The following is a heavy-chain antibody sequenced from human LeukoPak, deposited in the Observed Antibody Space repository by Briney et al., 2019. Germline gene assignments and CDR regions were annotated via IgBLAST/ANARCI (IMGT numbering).Heavy chain of an antibody. CDR1: GYSISSGYY. CDR2: IYHSGST. CDR3: ARTVLLTRAFDI. D-gene: IGHD3-10*01. V-gene: IGHV4-38-2*02. J-gene: IGHJ3*02. Sequence: PSETLSLTCTVSGYSISSGYYWGWIRQPPGKGLEWIGEIYHSGSTNYNPSLKSRVTISVDKSKNQFSLKLSSVTAADTAVYYCARTVLLTRAFDIWGQGTMVTVSS.